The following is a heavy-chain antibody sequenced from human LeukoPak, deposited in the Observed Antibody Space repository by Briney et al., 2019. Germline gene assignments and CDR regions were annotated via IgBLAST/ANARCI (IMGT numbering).Heavy chain of an antibody. Sequence: SQTLSLTCAVSGGSISSGGYSWSWIRQPPGKGLEWIGYIYHSGSTYYNPSPRSRVTISVDRSKNQFSLKLSSVTAADTAVYYCASSRATMVRGVKRINWFDPWGQGTLVTVSS. V-gene: IGHV4-30-2*01. D-gene: IGHD3-10*01. CDR3: ASSRATMVRGVKRINWFDP. J-gene: IGHJ5*02. CDR1: GGSISSGGYS. CDR2: IYHSGST.